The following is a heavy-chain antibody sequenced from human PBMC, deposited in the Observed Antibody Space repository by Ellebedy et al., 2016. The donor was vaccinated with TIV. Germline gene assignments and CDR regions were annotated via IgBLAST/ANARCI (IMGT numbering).Heavy chain of an antibody. V-gene: IGHV3-21*01. J-gene: IGHJ4*02. CDR3: ATSRARVY. CDR1: GFTFSRYT. Sequence: GESLKISCAASGFTFSRYTINWVRQPPGTGLEWVSFISSSGSYLYYAHSVKCRFTISRDNAKNLLYLQRNSLRVDDTAVYYCATSRARVYWGQGTLVTVSS. CDR2: ISSSGSYL.